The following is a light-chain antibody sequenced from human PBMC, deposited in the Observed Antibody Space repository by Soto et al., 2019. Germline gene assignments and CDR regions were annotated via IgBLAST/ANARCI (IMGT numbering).Light chain of an antibody. V-gene: IGKV3-11*01. CDR3: QQRSNWPRT. CDR2: DAS. CDR1: QSVSSY. Sequence: EIVLTQSPAPLSLSPGARATLSCRASQSVSSYLAWYQQKPGQAPRLLIYDASNRATGIPARFSGSGSGTDFTLTISSLEPEDFAVYYCQQRSNWPRTFGQGTKVDIK. J-gene: IGKJ1*01.